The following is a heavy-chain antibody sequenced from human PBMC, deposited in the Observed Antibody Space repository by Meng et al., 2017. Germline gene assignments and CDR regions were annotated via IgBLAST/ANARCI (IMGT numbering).Heavy chain of an antibody. D-gene: IGHD4-17*01. V-gene: IGHV4-59*01. CDR3: ASLHYGQYYFDY. J-gene: IGHJ4*02. CDR1: GGSISSYY. Sequence: SETLSLTCTVSGGSISSYYWSWIRQPPGKGLEWIGYIYYSGSTNYNPSLKSRVAISVDTSKNQFSLKLSSVTAADTAVYYCASLHYGQYYFDYWGQGTLVT. CDR2: IYYSGST.